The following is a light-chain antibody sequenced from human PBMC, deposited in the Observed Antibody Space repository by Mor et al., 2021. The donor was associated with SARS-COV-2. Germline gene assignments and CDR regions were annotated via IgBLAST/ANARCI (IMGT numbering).Light chain of an antibody. V-gene: IGLV2-14*01. CDR2: MGS. Sequence: YMGSDRPSAISARFSGSKSGNTASLTISGLQPEDEADYYCSSYTSRATLVFGGGTQVTV. J-gene: IGLJ7*01. CDR3: SSYTSRATLV.